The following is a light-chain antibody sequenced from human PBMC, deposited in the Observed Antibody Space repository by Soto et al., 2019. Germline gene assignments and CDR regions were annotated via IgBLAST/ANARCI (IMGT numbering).Light chain of an antibody. CDR2: DAS. CDR3: QQYGDWPGA. V-gene: IGKV3D-15*01. Sequence: IVMTQSPATLSVSPGERATLSCRASQSVGSKLAWYQQRPGQAPRLLIYDASNRATGIPARFSGSGSGTEFSLTISSLQSEDFAVYSCQQYGDWPGAFGGGTKVDI. CDR1: QSVGSK. J-gene: IGKJ4*01.